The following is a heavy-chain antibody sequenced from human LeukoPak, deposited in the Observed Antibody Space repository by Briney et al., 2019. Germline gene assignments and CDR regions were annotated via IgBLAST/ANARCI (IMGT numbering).Heavy chain of an antibody. CDR2: ISSSSSTI. CDR1: GFTFSSYS. CDR3: ARESFVPSDY. Sequence: GGSLRLSCVVSGFTFSSYSMNWVRQAPGKGLEWVSYISSSSSTIYYVGSVKGRFTISRDNAKNSLYLQMNSLRAEDTAVYYCARESFVPSDYWGQGTLVTVSS. V-gene: IGHV3-48*01. J-gene: IGHJ4*02. D-gene: IGHD2-21*01.